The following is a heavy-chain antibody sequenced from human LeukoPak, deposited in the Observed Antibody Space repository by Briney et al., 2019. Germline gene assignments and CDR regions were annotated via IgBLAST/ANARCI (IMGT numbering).Heavy chain of an antibody. CDR2: INHSGST. D-gene: IGHD3-3*01. CDR1: GGSFSGYY. CDR3: ALGLVRGYYDFWSGYPNWFDP. Sequence: PSETLSLTCAVYGGSFSGYYWSWIRQPPGKGLEWIGEINHSGSTNYNPSLKSRVTISVDTSKNQFSLKLSSVTAADTAVYYCALGLVRGYYDFWSGYPNWFDPWGQGTLVTVSS. V-gene: IGHV4-34*01. J-gene: IGHJ5*02.